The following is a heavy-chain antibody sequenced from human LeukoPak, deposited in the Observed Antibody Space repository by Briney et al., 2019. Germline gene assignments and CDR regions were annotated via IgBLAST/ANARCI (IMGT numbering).Heavy chain of an antibody. V-gene: IGHV1-2*02. CDR2: INPNSGGT. CDR3: ARDPTPTYESGAYYGVD. D-gene: IGHD3-22*01. J-gene: IGHJ4*02. Sequence: ASVNVSCKASGYTFTGYYLHWVRQAPGQGLEWMGWINPNSGGTKFAQKFQGRVTMTRDTSITTAYMEVSGLRSDDTAVYYRARDPTPTYESGAYYGVDWGRGTLVTVSS. CDR1: GYTFTGYY.